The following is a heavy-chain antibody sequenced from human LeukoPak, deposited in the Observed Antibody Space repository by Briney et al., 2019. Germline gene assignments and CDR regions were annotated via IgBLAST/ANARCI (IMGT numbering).Heavy chain of an antibody. CDR3: ARDLHGAVAGTGDY. CDR2: INPNSGGT. V-gene: IGHV1-2*02. Sequence: ASVKVSCKASGYTFTGYYMNWVRQAPGQGLEWMGWINPNSGGTNYAQKFQGRVTMTRDTSISTAYMDLSRPRSDDTAVYYCARDLHGAVAGTGDYWGQGTLVTVSS. J-gene: IGHJ4*02. CDR1: GYTFTGYY. D-gene: IGHD6-19*01.